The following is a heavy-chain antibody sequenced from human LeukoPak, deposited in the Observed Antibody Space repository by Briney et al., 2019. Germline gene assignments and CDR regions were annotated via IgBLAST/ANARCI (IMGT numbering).Heavy chain of an antibody. CDR3: AREEQLERLD. V-gene: IGHV3-21*01. CDR1: GFTFSNYG. CDR2: ISSRSSYI. J-gene: IGHJ4*02. D-gene: IGHD1-1*01. Sequence: GGSLRLSCAASGFTFSNYGMHWVRQAPGKGLEWVSSISSRSSYIYYADSVKGRFTISRDNAKDSLYLQMNSLRAEDTAVYYCAREEQLERLDWGQGTLVTVSS.